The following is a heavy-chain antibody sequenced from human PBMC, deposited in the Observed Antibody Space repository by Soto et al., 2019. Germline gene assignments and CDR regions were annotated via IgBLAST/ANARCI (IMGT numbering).Heavy chain of an antibody. Sequence: PVGSLRLSCEASGFIFTKVWMHWVRQVPGKGLVWVSRIDTSGSSTSYADSVKGRFTISRDNAKNTVSLQMNSLIAEDTGVYYCAKDSWYFDLWSQGSLVTVSS. J-gene: IGHJ4*02. V-gene: IGHV3-74*01. D-gene: IGHD6-13*01. CDR1: GFIFTKVW. CDR2: IDTSGSST. CDR3: AKDSWYFDL.